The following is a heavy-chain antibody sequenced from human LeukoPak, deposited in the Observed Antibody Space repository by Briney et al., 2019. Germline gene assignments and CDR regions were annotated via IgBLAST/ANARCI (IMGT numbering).Heavy chain of an antibody. V-gene: IGHV3-7*01. Sequence: PGGSLRLSCGASGFTFSSYTMSWVRQAPGQGLEWVASMREDGTEINYVDSVKGRFTISRDNAKNSLFLQMNSLRAEDTAVYYCARVYHSSSGRAIDYWGQGTLVTVSS. J-gene: IGHJ4*02. D-gene: IGHD6-6*01. CDR2: MREDGTEI. CDR1: GFTFSSYT. CDR3: ARVYHSSSGRAIDY.